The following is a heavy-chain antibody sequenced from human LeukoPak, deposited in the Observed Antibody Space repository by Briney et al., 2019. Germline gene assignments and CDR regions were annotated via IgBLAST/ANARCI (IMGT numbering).Heavy chain of an antibody. D-gene: IGHD1-26*01. CDR1: GXSFSGYY. J-gene: IGHJ4*02. CDR2: INHSGST. V-gene: IGHV4-34*01. Sequence: SETLSLTFAVYGXSFSGYYWSWIRQPPGKGVEWIGEINHSGSTNYNPSLKSRVTISVDTSKNQFSLKLSSVTAADTAVYYCARGGRIVGATPVLDYWGQGTLVTVSS. CDR3: ARGGRIVGATPVLDY.